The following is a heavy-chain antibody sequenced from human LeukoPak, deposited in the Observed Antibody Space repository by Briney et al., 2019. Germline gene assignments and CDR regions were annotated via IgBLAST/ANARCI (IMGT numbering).Heavy chain of an antibody. D-gene: IGHD6-13*01. J-gene: IGHJ5*02. CDR1: GGSNSSSSYF. V-gene: IGHV4-39*07. CDR3: ARAAYSSSWYWFDP. CDR2: IYYSGST. Sequence: SETLSLTCTVSGGSNSSSSYFWGWIRQPPGKGLEWIGSIYYSGSTYYNPSLKSRVTISVDTSKNQFSLKLSSVTAADTAVYYCARAAYSSSWYWFDPWGQGTLVTVSS.